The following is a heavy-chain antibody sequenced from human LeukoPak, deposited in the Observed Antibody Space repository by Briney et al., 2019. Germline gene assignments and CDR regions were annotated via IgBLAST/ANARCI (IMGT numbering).Heavy chain of an antibody. CDR2: INWNAGST. Sequence: GGSLRLSCAASGFTLDDYGMSWVRQVPGKGLEWVSHINWNAGSTGYADSVKGRFTISRENAKNSLYLQMNSLRAGDTAVYYCARDSSFYGMDVWGQGTTVTVSS. V-gene: IGHV3-20*04. J-gene: IGHJ6*02. CDR3: ARDSSFYGMDV. CDR1: GFTLDDYG. D-gene: IGHD6-6*01.